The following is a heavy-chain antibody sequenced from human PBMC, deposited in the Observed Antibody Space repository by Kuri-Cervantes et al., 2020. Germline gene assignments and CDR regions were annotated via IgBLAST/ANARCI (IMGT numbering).Heavy chain of an antibody. D-gene: IGHD4-17*01. Sequence: GGSLRLSCAASGCTFSTYCMSWVRQAPGKGLEWVANIKRDGSEKYYVDSVKDRFTISRDNAQNSLYLQMNSLRAEDTAVYYCARWDYAGYWGQGTLVTVSS. V-gene: IGHV3-7*01. J-gene: IGHJ4*02. CDR2: IKRDGSEK. CDR1: GCTFSTYC. CDR3: ARWDYAGY.